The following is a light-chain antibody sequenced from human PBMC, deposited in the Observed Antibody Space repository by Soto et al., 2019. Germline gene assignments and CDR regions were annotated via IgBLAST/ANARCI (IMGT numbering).Light chain of an antibody. J-gene: IGKJ1*01. V-gene: IGKV1-5*03. CDR1: QTISSW. Sequence: DIQMTQSPSTLSGSVGDRVTITCRASQTISSWLAWYQQKPGKAPKLLIYKASTLESAVPSRFSGSGSGTKFTLTIASLQPDDFATYYCQQYETFSGTFGPGTKVDI. CDR3: QQYETFSGT. CDR2: KAS.